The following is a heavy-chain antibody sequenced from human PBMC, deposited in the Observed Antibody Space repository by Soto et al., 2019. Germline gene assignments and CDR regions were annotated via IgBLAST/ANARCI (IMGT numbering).Heavy chain of an antibody. Sequence: GGSLRLSCAASGFTFSNAWMSWVRQAPGKGLEWVGRIKSKTDGGTTDYATPVKGGLTISRNDSKNTLYLQMNSLTTEDTAVYYCKGDFDWLLSNHLFYYWGQGTLVTVSS. CDR3: KGDFDWLLSNHLFYY. CDR1: GFTFSNAW. D-gene: IGHD3-9*01. J-gene: IGHJ4*02. V-gene: IGHV3-15*01. CDR2: IKSKTDGGTT.